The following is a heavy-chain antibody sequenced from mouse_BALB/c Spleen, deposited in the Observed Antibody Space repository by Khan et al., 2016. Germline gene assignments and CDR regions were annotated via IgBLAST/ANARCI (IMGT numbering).Heavy chain of an antibody. J-gene: IGHJ2*01. CDR2: IDPTSGYT. D-gene: IGHD1-2*01. Sequence: QVQLKESGAELARPGASVKMSCKASGYTFTSYTIHWVKQRPGQGLEWIGYIDPTSGYTNYNQNFKDKATLTADKSSNTAYMQLSSLTSEDSAVYWCARKISAATSFDDWGQGTTLTVSS. CDR1: GYTFTSYT. V-gene: IGHV1-4*01. CDR3: ARKISAATSFDD.